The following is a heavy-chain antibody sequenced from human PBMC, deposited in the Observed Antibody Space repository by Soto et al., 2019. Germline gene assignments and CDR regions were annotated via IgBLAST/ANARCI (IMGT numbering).Heavy chain of an antibody. V-gene: IGHV3-7*01. D-gene: IGHD2-15*01. CDR3: ARGGSEVVLRAEYFHH. J-gene: IGHJ1*01. CDR1: GFTFRSYW. CDR2: TKQDGSEK. Sequence: EVQLVESGGGLVQPGGSLRLSCVASGFTFRSYWMSWVRQTPGKGLEWVATTKQDGSEKYYVDSVKGRFTISRDNAKNSLYLQMNSLRAEDTAVYSCARGGSEVVLRAEYFHHWGQGTLVTVSS.